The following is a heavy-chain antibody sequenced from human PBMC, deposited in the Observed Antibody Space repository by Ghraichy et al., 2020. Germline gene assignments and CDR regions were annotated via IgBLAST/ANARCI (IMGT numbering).Heavy chain of an antibody. Sequence: SQTLSLTYAISGDSVSSNSAAWNWIRQSPSRGLEWLGRTYYRSKWYNDYAVSVKSRITINPDTSKNQFSLQLNSVTPEDTAVYYCARASIAALYYYYGMDVWGQGTTVTVSS. V-gene: IGHV6-1*01. J-gene: IGHJ6*02. CDR2: TYYRSKWYN. D-gene: IGHD6-6*01. CDR3: ARASIAALYYYYGMDV. CDR1: GDSVSSNSAA.